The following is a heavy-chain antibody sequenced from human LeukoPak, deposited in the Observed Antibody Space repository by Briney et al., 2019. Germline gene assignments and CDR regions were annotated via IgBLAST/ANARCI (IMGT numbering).Heavy chain of an antibody. CDR3: AREAYGDWYYFDY. V-gene: IGHV3-66*01. CDR1: GFTVSSNY. CDR2: VYSGGST. D-gene: IGHD4-17*01. Sequence: GGSLRLSCVASGFTVSSNYMSCVRQAPGKGLEWVSVVYSGGSTYYADSVKGRFTISSDNSKNTLYRQMNSRRAEDTAVYYCAREAYGDWYYFDYWGQGTLVTVSS. J-gene: IGHJ4*02.